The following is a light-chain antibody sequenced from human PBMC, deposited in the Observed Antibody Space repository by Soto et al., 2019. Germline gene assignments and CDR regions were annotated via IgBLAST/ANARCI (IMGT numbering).Light chain of an antibody. V-gene: IGKV3-11*01. CDR3: QQRSNWPQIA. J-gene: IGKJ5*01. CDR1: QSVSIY. Sequence: VMTPSPPTLSVSPYERATLSVPASQSVSIYGAWYRQRPGQAHRLLLYDASTRATGIPARFSGSGSGTDFTLTISSLGPEDFAVYYCQQRSNWPQIAFGQGTRLEI. CDR2: DAS.